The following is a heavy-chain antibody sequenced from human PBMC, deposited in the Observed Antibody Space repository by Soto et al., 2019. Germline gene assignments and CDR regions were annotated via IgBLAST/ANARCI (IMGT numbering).Heavy chain of an antibody. J-gene: IGHJ6*02. D-gene: IGHD3-22*01. CDR3: ARALVTDYNSRDYHYYFAMDV. V-gene: IGHV4-31*02. CDR1: GGPVSGDALY. Sequence: HLQESGPGLVKPSQTLSLTCVVSGGPVSGDALYWSWIRHLPGKGLEWIANVYHTGTTYYNPSLKSRVSMSVDTSQNQFSLILASVTAADTAVYYCARALVTDYNSRDYHYYFAMDVWGQGTSVTVSS. CDR2: VYHTGTT.